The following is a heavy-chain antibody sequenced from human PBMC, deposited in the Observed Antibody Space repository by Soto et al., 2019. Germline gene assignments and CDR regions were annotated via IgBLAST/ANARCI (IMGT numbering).Heavy chain of an antibody. Sequence: SETLSLTCAVYGGSFSGYYWSWIRQPPGKGLEWIGEINHSGSTNYNPSLKSRVTISVDTSKNQFSLKLSSVTAADTAVYYCARSGRKSARWGMDVWGKGTTVTVSS. J-gene: IGHJ6*04. CDR3: ARSGRKSARWGMDV. D-gene: IGHD3-16*01. CDR2: INHSGST. CDR1: GGSFSGYY. V-gene: IGHV4-34*01.